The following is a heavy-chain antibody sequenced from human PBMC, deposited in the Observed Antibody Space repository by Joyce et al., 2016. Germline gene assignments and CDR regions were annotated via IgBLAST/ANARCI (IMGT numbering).Heavy chain of an antibody. J-gene: IGHJ5*02. CDR2: IFPGDSDT. D-gene: IGHD3-16*01. CDR1: GYKFISHW. V-gene: IGHV5-51*01. CDR3: ARRGAILGWFDP. Sequence: EVQLVQSGAEVKKAGESLKISCKGSGYKFISHWIAWVRQGHGKGLEWMGTIFPGDSDTRYSPSFEGHVTISADRYIDTVYLQWNNLQTSDTAIYYCARRGAILGWFDPWGQGTRVTVSS.